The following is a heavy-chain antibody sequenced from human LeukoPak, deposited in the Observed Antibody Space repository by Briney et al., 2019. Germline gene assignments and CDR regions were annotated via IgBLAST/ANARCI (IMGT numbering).Heavy chain of an antibody. V-gene: IGHV4-59*08. Sequence: PSETLSLTCTVSGGSISSYYWSWTRQPPGKGLEWIGYIYYSGSTNYNPSLKSRVTISVDTSKNQFSLKLSSVTAADTAVYYCARHEDYYDSSGYLNWFDPWGQGTLVTVSS. CDR3: ARHEDYYDSSGYLNWFDP. J-gene: IGHJ5*02. CDR2: IYYSGST. CDR1: GGSISSYY. D-gene: IGHD3-22*01.